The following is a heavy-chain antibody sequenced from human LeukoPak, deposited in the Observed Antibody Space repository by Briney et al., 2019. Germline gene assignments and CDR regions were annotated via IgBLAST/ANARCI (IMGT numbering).Heavy chain of an antibody. Sequence: GGSLRLSCTASGFTFSDYAIHRVRQAPGKGLEWGALILFDGSLKFYTDSVRGRFTISRDDSKNTLYSQMNGLRAEDTAVYYCAKDLGYDYVWGEGNLYDYWGQGALVTVSS. J-gene: IGHJ4*02. D-gene: IGHD3-16*01. CDR1: GFTFSDYA. CDR2: ILFDGSLK. CDR3: AKDLGYDYVWGEGNLYDY. V-gene: IGHV3-30*18.